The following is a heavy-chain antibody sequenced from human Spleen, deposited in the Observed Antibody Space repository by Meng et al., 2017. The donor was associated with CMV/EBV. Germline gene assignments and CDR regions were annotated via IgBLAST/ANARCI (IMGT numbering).Heavy chain of an antibody. J-gene: IGHJ4*02. V-gene: IGHV1-2*02. CDR3: ARGTIRGPADH. D-gene: IGHD2-2*01. CDR2: INPNSGGT. CDR1: GYTLTGYY. Sequence: ASVKVSCKASGYTLTGYYIHWVRQAPGQGLEWMGWINPNSGGTNYAQNFQGRVTMTRDTSTTTVYMELSSLRSEDTAVYYCARGTIRGPADHWGQGTLVTVSS.